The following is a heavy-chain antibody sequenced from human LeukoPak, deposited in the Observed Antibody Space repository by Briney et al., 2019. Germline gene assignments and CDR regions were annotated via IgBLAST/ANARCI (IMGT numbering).Heavy chain of an antibody. V-gene: IGHV3-30*04. J-gene: IGHJ4*02. CDR1: GFTFSSYA. Sequence: GGSLRLSCAASGFTFSSYAMHWVRQALGKGLEWVAVISYDGSNKYYADSVKGRFTISRDNSKNTLYLQMNSLRAEDTAVYYCARVRFSGGSGRDYPHYWGQGTLVTVSS. CDR3: ARVRFSGGSGRDYPHY. CDR2: ISYDGSNK. D-gene: IGHD3-10*01.